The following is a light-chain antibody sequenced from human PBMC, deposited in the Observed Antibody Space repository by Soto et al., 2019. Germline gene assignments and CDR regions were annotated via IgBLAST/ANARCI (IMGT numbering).Light chain of an antibody. CDR1: QSVSSY. CDR3: QQYSDWPAIP. J-gene: IGKJ5*01. CDR2: GVS. V-gene: IGKV3-15*01. Sequence: EIVMTQSPETLSVSAGERATLSCRATQSVSSYLAWYQLKPGQAPRLLIYGVSTRSTGIPARFSGSGSGTEFTRNISSLQSEDVAVYYCQQYSDWPAIPFGQGTRLEIK.